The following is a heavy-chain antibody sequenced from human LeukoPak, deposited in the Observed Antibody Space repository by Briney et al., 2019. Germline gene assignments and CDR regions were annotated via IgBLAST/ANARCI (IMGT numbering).Heavy chain of an antibody. D-gene: IGHD1-26*01. CDR2: INHSGST. CDR3: ARVGVVGATHWFDP. CDR1: GGSFSGYY. V-gene: IGHV4-34*01. J-gene: IGHJ5*02. Sequence: SETLSLTCAVYGGSFSGYYWSWIRQPPGKGLEWIGEINHSGSTNYNPSLKIRVTISVDTSKNQFSLQLSSVTAADTAVYYCARVGVVGATHWFDPWGQGTLVTVSS.